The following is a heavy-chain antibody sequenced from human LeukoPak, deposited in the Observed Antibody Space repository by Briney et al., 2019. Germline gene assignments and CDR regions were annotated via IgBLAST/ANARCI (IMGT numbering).Heavy chain of an antibody. V-gene: IGHV4-34*01. CDR1: GGSFSGYY. Sequence: PSETLSLTCAVYGGSFSGYYWSWIRQPPGKGLEWIGEINHSGSTNYNPSLKSRVTISVDTSKNQFSLKLSSVTAADTAVYYCARDSSYYYMDVWAKGTTVTVSS. CDR2: INHSGST. J-gene: IGHJ6*03. CDR3: ARDSSYYYMDV.